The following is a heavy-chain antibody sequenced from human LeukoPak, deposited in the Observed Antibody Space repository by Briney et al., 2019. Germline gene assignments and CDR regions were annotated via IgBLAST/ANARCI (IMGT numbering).Heavy chain of an antibody. CDR1: GVTFSSYV. Sequence: GGSVRLPRAPSGVTFSSYVVLGVRRAPEKGLEWVAANSGSGGSTYYADSVEGRFTISRDNSKNTLYLQMNSLRAEDTAVYYCANYDWIYGMDVWGKGTTVTVSS. CDR2: NSGSGGST. J-gene: IGHJ6*04. CDR3: ANYDWIYGMDV. D-gene: IGHD1-20*01. V-gene: IGHV3-23*01.